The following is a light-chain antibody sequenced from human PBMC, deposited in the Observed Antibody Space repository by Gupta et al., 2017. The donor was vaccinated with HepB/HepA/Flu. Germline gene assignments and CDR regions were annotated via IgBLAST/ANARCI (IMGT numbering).Light chain of an antibody. CDR2: SAS. Sequence: DIRMTQSPSSLSASVGDTVSITCRASQKIRISLNWYQQKPVKAPKLLMYSASSLQSGVSSTFSGSGSGTDFTLTINELQPEDFATYYCQQTDNAPGNFGQGTKLEIK. CDR3: QQTDNAPGN. J-gene: IGKJ2*02. CDR1: QKIRIS. V-gene: IGKV1-39*01.